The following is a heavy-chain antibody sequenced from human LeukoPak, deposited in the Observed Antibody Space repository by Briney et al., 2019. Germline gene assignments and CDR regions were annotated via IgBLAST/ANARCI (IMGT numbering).Heavy chain of an antibody. J-gene: IGHJ4*02. CDR3: AKDPYYYDSSGYYSSPPQPQTCFDY. Sequence: GGSLRLSCAASGFTFSSYAMSWVRQAPGKGLEWVSAISGSGGSTYYGDSVKGRFTISRDNSKNTLYLQMNSLRAEDTAVYYCAKDPYYYDSSGYYSSPPQPQTCFDYWGQGTLVTVSS. D-gene: IGHD3-22*01. CDR1: GFTFSSYA. V-gene: IGHV3-23*01. CDR2: ISGSGGST.